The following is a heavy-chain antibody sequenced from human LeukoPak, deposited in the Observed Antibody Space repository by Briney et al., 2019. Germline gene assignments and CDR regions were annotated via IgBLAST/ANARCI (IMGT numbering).Heavy chain of an antibody. CDR2: ISYDGSNK. V-gene: IGHV3-30*18. J-gene: IGHJ4*02. Sequence: GGSLRLSCAASGFTFSSYGMHWVRQAPGKGLEWVAVISYDGSNKYYADSVKGRFTISSDNSKNTLYLQMNSLRAEDTAVYYCAKGRGDYWGQGTLVTVSS. CDR1: GFTFSSYG. CDR3: AKGRGDY.